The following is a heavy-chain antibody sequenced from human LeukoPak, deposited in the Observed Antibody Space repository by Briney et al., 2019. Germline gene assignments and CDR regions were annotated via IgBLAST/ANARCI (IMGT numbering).Heavy chain of an antibody. CDR1: GYTFTSYY. CDR2: INPNDGTT. V-gene: IGHV1-46*01. D-gene: IGHD4-23*01. CDR3: ARRFYGGGNERGLDY. Sequence: ASVKVSCKTSGYTFTSYYMNWVRQPPAQGLEWMGIINPNDGTTPYAQKFQGKAPITRHTSTTTYSMELSSLRSEDTAVYYCARRFYGGGNERGLDYWGQGTLVTVSS. J-gene: IGHJ4*02.